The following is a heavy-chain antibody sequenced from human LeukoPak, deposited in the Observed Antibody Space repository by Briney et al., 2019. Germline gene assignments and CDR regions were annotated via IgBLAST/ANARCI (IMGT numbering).Heavy chain of an antibody. CDR1: GFTFSSYA. V-gene: IGHV4-59*01. CDR2: IYYSGST. J-gene: IGHJ4*02. D-gene: IGHD1-14*01. Sequence: GSLRLSCAASGFTFSSYAMSWIRQPPGKGLEWIGYIYYSGSTNYNPSLKSRVTISVDTSKNQFSLKLSSVTAADTAVYYCARGGRTGFDYWGQGTLVTVSS. CDR3: ARGGRTGFDY.